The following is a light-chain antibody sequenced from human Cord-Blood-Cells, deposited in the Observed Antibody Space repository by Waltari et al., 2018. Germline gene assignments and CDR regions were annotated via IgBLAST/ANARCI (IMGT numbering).Light chain of an antibody. J-gene: IGKJ3*01. CDR1: QSVSSSY. Sequence: TLSLSPGERATLSCRASQSVSSSYLAWYQQKPGQAPRLLIYGASSRATGIPDRFSGSGSGTDFTLTISRLEPEDFAVYYCQQYGSSFGPGTKVDIK. CDR2: GAS. V-gene: IGKV3-20*01. CDR3: QQYGSS.